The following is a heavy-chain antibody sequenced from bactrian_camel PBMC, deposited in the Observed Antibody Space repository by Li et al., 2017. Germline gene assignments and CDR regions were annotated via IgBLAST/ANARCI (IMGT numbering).Heavy chain of an antibody. V-gene: IGHV3S1*01. CDR1: GTTYSRQYC. J-gene: IGHJ4*01. CDR2: SNSDSGGCWT. Sequence: VQLVESGGGSVQAGGSLTLSCAASGTTYSRQYCMGWFRQAPGKGLEWVAGSNSDSGGCWTYYGDSVKGRFTISRDNAKNTLYLQLNSLKTEDTAMYYCARVGTYGGSWYHGYWGQGTQVTVS. CDR3: ARVGTYGGSWYHGY. D-gene: IGHD6*01.